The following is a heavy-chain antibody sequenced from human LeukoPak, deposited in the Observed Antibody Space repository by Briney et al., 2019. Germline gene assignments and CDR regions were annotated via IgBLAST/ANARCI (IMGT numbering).Heavy chain of an antibody. CDR1: GGSISSGDYY. CDR2: IYYSGST. V-gene: IGHV4-61*08. D-gene: IGHD6-19*01. CDR3: ARARQWLDAFDI. Sequence: PSQTLSLTCTVSGGSISSGDYYWSWIRQPPGKGLEWIGYIYYSGSTNYNPSLKSRVTISVDTSKNQFSLKLSSVTAADTAVYYCARARQWLDAFDIWGQGTMVTVSS. J-gene: IGHJ3*02.